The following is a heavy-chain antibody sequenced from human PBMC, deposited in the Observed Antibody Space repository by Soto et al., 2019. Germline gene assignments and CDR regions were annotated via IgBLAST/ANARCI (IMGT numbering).Heavy chain of an antibody. CDR3: AREAVSGAIRGWIDS. D-gene: IGHD2-2*02. CDR2: LYQGLSI. V-gene: IGHV4-34*10. Sequence: SETLSLTCAVYSGSFSGYYWSWIRQFRGKGLEWIGELYQGLSIVYNPSLESRVTMSGDSSKNQFSLKLTSVTAADTAIYYCAREAVSGAIRGWIDSWGQGTRVTVSS. CDR1: SGSFSGYY. J-gene: IGHJ5*01.